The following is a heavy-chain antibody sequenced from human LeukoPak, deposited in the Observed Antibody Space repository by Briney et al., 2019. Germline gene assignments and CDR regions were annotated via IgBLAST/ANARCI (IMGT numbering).Heavy chain of an antibody. CDR1: GFTLSSYA. V-gene: IGHV3-30-3*02. CDR3: AKTIAARPDYYYMDV. CDR2: ISYDGSNK. J-gene: IGHJ6*03. D-gene: IGHD6-6*01. Sequence: GRSLRLSCGASGFTLSSYAMHWVRQAPGKGLEWVAVISYDGSNKYYADSVKGRFTISRDNSKNTLYLQMNSLRAEDTAVYYCAKTIAARPDYYYMDVWGKGTTVTVSS.